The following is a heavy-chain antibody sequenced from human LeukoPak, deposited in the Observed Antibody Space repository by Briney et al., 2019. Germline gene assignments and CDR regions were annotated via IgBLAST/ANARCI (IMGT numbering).Heavy chain of an antibody. CDR2: INPNTGGT. CDR3: ARERDGDYARGLDY. CDR1: GYTFTGYY. J-gene: IGHJ4*02. D-gene: IGHD4-17*01. Sequence: ASVKVSCKASGYTFTGYYMHWVRQAPGQGLEWMGRINPNTGGTNYVQKLQGRVTVTRDTFISTAYMELSSLRSDDTAVYYCARERDGDYARGLDYWGQGTLVTVSS. V-gene: IGHV1-2*06.